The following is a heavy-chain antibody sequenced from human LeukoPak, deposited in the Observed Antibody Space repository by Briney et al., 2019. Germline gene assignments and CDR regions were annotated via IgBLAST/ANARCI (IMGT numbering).Heavy chain of an antibody. D-gene: IGHD6-19*01. CDR2: IYPGDSDT. CDR3: ARRPPLGGWAYDANDAFDI. CDR1: GYSFTSYW. J-gene: IGHJ3*02. Sequence: PGESLKISCKGSGYSFTSYWIGWARQMPGKGLEWMGIIYPGDSDTRYSPSFQGQVTISADKSISTAYLQWSSLKASDTAKYYCARRPPLGGWAYDANDAFDIWGQGTMVTVSS. V-gene: IGHV5-51*01.